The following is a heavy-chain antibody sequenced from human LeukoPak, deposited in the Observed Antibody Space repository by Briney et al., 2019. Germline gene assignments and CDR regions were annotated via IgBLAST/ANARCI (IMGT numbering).Heavy chain of an antibody. CDR1: GFTFSSYG. CDR2: ISYDGSNK. V-gene: IGHV3-30*18. D-gene: IGHD4-11*01. J-gene: IGHJ5*02. Sequence: GGSLRLSCAASGFTFSSYGMHWVRQAPGKGLEWVAVISYDGSNKYYADSVKGRFTISRDNSKNTLYLQMNSLRAEDTAVYYCAKDPPRLPRSRGPNWFDPWGQGTLVTVSS. CDR3: AKDPPRLPRSRGPNWFDP.